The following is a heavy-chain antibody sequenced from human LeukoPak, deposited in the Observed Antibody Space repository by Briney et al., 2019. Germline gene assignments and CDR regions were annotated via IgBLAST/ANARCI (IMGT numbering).Heavy chain of an antibody. V-gene: IGHV4-59*01. CDR2: IYYNGRT. J-gene: IGHJ4*02. Sequence: WIGYIYYNGRTNYNPSLKSRVTISVDTSKNQFSLKLSSVTAADTAVYYCASEAGAVIDYWGQGTLVTVSS. D-gene: IGHD1-26*01. CDR3: ASEAGAVIDY.